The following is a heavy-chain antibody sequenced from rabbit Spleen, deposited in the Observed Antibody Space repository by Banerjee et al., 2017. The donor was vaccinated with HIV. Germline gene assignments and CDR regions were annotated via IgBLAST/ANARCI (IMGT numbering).Heavy chain of an antibody. D-gene: IGHD1-1*01. J-gene: IGHJ4*01. CDR2: IEPIFGTT. V-gene: IGHV1S7*01. Sequence: QSLEESGGGLVQPGGSLTLSFKASGFDFSSYYMTWVRQAPGKGLEWIGLIEPIFGTTYYANWVNGRFTISSHNAQNTLYLQVKSLTAADTATYFCARDLVAVIGWNFNLWGPGTLVTVS. CDR1: GFDFSSYY. CDR3: ARDLVAVIGWNFNL.